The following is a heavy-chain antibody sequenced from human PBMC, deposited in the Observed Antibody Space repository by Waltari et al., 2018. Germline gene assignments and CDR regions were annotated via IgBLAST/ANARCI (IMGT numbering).Heavy chain of an antibody. CDR1: GFTFSDYY. CDR3: AREKTVGSPDYVGGIDY. J-gene: IGHJ4*02. D-gene: IGHD4-17*01. Sequence: QVQLVESGGGLVKPGGSLKLSCVTSGFTFSDYYLTWVRQAPGKGLECVSYISDSGRTTYYADSVKGRFTISRDNANSLLFLQMNNVRAEDTAFYFCAREKTVGSPDYVGGIDYWGQGTLVTVSS. V-gene: IGHV3-11*01. CDR2: ISDSGRTT.